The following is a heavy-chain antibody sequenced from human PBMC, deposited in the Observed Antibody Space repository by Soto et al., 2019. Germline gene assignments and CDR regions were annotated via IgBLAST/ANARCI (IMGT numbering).Heavy chain of an antibody. J-gene: IGHJ6*01. D-gene: IGHD1-20*01. Sequence: QVQLVQSGAEVKKPGSSVKVSCKASGGTFSSYAISWVRQAPGQGLEWMGGSIPIFGTANYAQKFQGRVTITADETTSPAYMELRSLRSEDTAVYYCARGITGTVSYYYGMDVWGQGTTVTVSS. CDR1: GGTFSSYA. V-gene: IGHV1-69*12. CDR3: ARGITGTVSYYYGMDV. CDR2: SIPIFGTA.